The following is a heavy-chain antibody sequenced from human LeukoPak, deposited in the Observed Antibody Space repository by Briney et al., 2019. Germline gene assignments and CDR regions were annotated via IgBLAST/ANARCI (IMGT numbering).Heavy chain of an antibody. D-gene: IGHD2-8*01. CDR3: ARDTNGDVGGFDY. J-gene: IGHJ4*02. CDR1: GFTVSSNY. V-gene: IGHV3-66*02. CDR2: IYSGGST. Sequence: GGSLRLSCAASGFTVSSNYMSWVRQAPRKGLEWVSVIYSGGSTYYADSVKGRFTISRDNSKNTLYLQMNSLRAEDTAMYYCARDTNGDVGGFDYWGQGTLVTVSS.